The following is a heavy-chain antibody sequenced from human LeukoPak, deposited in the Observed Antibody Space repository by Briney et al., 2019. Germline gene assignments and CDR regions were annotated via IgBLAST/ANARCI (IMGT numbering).Heavy chain of an antibody. J-gene: IGHJ6*02. V-gene: IGHV4-34*01. D-gene: IGHD3-3*01. CDR3: AHTMYYYYGMDV. CDR2: INHSGST. CDR1: GGSFSGYY. Sequence: SETLSLTCAVYGGSFSGYYWSWIREPPGKGLEWIGEINHSGSTNYNPSLKSRVTISVDTSKNQFSLKLSSVTAADTAVYYCAHTMYYYYGMDVWGQGTTVTVSS.